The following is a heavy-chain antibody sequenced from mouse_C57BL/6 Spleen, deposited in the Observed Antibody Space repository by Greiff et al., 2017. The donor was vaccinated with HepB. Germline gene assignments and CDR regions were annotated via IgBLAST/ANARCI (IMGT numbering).Heavy chain of an antibody. CDR3: ARWGDYYGSSFDY. CDR2: IDPSDSYT. D-gene: IGHD1-1*01. CDR1: GYTFTSYW. V-gene: IGHV1-59*01. J-gene: IGHJ2*01. Sequence: QVQLQQPGAELVRPGTSVKLSCKASGYTFTSYWMHWVKQRPGQGLEWIGVIDPSDSYTNYNQKFKGKATLTVDTSSSTAYMQLSSLTSEDSAVYYCARWGDYYGSSFDYWGQGTTLTVSS.